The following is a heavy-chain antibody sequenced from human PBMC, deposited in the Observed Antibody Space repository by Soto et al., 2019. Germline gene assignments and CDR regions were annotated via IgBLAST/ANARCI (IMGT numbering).Heavy chain of an antibody. J-gene: IGHJ5*02. V-gene: IGHV1-69*01. Sequence: QVQLVQSGPEVKKPGSSVKVSCKASGGTFSSHPISWVRQAPGQGLEWMGGIIPMFGTTYYAQKLQGRATITADESTSTAYMELSSLRSEDTAVYYCARGSGSGFNWFDPWGQGTLVTVSS. CDR1: GGTFSSHP. D-gene: IGHD6-19*01. CDR2: IIPMFGTT. CDR3: ARGSGSGFNWFDP.